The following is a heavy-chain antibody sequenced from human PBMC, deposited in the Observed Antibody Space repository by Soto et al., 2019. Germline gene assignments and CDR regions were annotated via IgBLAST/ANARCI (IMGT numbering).Heavy chain of an antibody. CDR1: GGSISSGGYY. CDR3: ATGSGFGDYHTTMNWFDP. Sequence: QVQLQESGPGLVKPSQTLSLTCTVSGGSISSGGYYWSWIRQHPGKGLEWIGYIYYSGSTYYNPSLKSRVTISVDTSKNQLSLKLGSVTAADTAVYYCATGSGFGDYHTTMNWFDPWGQGTLVTVSS. V-gene: IGHV4-31*03. CDR2: IYYSGST. D-gene: IGHD3-10*01. J-gene: IGHJ5*02.